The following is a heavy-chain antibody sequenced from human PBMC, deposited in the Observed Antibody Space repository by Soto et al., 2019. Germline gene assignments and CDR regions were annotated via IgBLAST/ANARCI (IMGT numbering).Heavy chain of an antibody. V-gene: IGHV1-18*01. J-gene: IGHJ4*02. CDR2: INTYNGRT. CDR3: AKSPRGEMATD. CDR1: GYTFINYH. Sequence: QVQLVQSGGEVKKPGASVTVSCKASGYTFINYHITWVRQAPGQGLEWMAWINTYNGRTDYAQKFQGRVTMTRDTSTSTAYMELRNLGSADTAVYFCAKSPRGEMATDWGQGTLVTVSS. D-gene: IGHD5-12*01.